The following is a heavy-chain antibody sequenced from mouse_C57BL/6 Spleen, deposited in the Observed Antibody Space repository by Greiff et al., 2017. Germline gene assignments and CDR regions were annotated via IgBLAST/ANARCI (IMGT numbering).Heavy chain of an antibody. V-gene: IGHV1-18*01. D-gene: IGHD2-5*01. CDR3: ARRVYYSNWPWYFDV. Sequence: EVKLMESGPELVKPGASVKIPCKASGYTFTDYNMDWVKQSHGKSLEWIGDINPNNGGTIYNQKFKGKATLTVDKSSSTAYMELRSLTSEDTAVYYCARRVYYSNWPWYFDVWGTGTTVTVSS. CDR1: GYTFTDYN. J-gene: IGHJ1*03. CDR2: INPNNGGT.